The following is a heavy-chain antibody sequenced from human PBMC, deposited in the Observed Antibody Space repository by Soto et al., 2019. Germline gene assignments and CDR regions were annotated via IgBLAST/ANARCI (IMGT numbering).Heavy chain of an antibody. Sequence: GGSLRLSGAASGFTFSNYGMHWVRQAPGKGLEWVAVIWYDGSNKYYADSVKGRFTISRGNSKNTLYVQMNSLRAEDTAVYYCARDTSHCSGSYLDYWGQVTLVTVSS. D-gene: IGHD3-10*02. CDR1: GFTFSNYG. CDR3: ARDTSHCSGSYLDY. CDR2: IWYDGSNK. V-gene: IGHV3-33*01. J-gene: IGHJ4*02.